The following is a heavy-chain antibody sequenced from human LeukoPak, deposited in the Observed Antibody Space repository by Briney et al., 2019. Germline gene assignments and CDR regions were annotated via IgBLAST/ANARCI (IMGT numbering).Heavy chain of an antibody. V-gene: IGHV4-4*07. CDR3: ARTAYTSGWGSDY. J-gene: IGHJ4*02. CDR2: IDSNGSP. D-gene: IGHD6-19*01. Sequence: SETLSLTCTVSGGPINGYYWNWIRQPAGKGLEWIGRIDSNGSPSHNPSLTSRITMSVDTSKNQFSLKLRSVTAADTAVYFCARTAYTSGWGSDYWGQGTLVTVSS. CDR1: GGPINGYY.